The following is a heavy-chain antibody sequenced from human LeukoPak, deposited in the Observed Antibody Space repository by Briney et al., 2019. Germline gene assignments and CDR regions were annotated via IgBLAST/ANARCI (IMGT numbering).Heavy chain of an antibody. D-gene: IGHD1-14*01. J-gene: IGHJ3*02. CDR3: PREGEAGSKYDTFDI. CDR1: GYRFSNNSPA. Sequence: SHTLSLTCAICGYRFSNNSPALNWVRQAPSKGLEVVGRGYYRSKWYNDYEVFVKSRITTNPDTSQTQLSLQSNSVPPEDTAMYYCPREGEAGSKYDTFDIWGQGTMVRVSS. CDR2: GYYRSKWYN. V-gene: IGHV6-1*01.